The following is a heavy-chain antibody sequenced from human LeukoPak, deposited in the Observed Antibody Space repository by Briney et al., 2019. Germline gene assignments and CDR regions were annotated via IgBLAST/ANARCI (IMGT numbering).Heavy chain of an antibody. CDR3: AREGPSSSGSYLNCFDP. V-gene: IGHV4-59*01. J-gene: IGHJ5*02. Sequence: SETLSLTCTVSGGSISNYYWSWFRQPPGQGLEWIGYIYYSGSTKYNPSLKSRVTISVDTSKNQFSLKLSSVTAADTAVYYCAREGPSSSGSYLNCFDPWGEGTLVTVSS. CDR1: GGSISNYY. CDR2: IYYSGST. D-gene: IGHD1-26*01.